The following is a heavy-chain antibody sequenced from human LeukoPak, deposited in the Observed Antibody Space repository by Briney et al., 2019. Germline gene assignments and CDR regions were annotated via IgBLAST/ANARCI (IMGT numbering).Heavy chain of an antibody. CDR2: ISAYNGNT. V-gene: IGHV1-18*01. J-gene: IGHJ4*02. Sequence: ASVKVSCKASGYTFTSYGISWVRQAPGQGLEWMGWISAYNGNTNYAQKLQGRVTMTTDTSTSTAYMELRSLRSDDTAVYYCARDPPTRSGIAVAGTGDYWGQGTPVTVSS. CDR3: ARDPPTRSGIAVAGTGDY. D-gene: IGHD6-19*01. CDR1: GYTFTSYG.